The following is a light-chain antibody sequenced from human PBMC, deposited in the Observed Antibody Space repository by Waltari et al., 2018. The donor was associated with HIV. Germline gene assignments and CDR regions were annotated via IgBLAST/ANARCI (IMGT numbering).Light chain of an antibody. V-gene: IGKV1-33*01. Sequence: DIQMTQSPSSLSASAGDRVTITCQASEDIAKNLNWFQQKPGNAPKLLIYASSNLETGVPLRFSGRGSGTDYTFVIDSLQPEDIATYFCLQYDNLPYSFGQGTTLEIK. J-gene: IGKJ2*03. CDR2: ASS. CDR1: EDIAKN. CDR3: LQYDNLPYS.